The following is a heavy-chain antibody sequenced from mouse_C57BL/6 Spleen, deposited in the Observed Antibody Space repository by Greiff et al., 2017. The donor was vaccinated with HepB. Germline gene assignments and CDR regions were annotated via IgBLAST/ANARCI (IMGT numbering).Heavy chain of an antibody. V-gene: IGHV5-17*01. D-gene: IGHD2-1*01. J-gene: IGHJ2*01. Sequence: EVQLQQSGGGLVKPGGSLKLSCAASGFTFSDYGMHWVRQAPEKGLEWVAYISSGSSTIYYADTVKGRFTISRDNAKHTLFLQMTSLRSEDTAMYYCAREFYGNLDYWGQGTTLTVSS. CDR2: ISSGSSTI. CDR1: GFTFSDYG. CDR3: AREFYGNLDY.